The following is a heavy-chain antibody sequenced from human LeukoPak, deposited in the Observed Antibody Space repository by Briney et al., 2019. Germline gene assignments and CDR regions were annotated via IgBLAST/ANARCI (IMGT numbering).Heavy chain of an antibody. CDR3: ARGKSHFDY. Sequence: SGTLPLTCTVSVGSISRYDWSWMRQPPGKGLEWIGYIYYSGSTNYNPSLKSRVTISVDTSKNQFSLKLSSVTAADTAVYYCARGKSHFDYWGQGTMVTVSS. V-gene: IGHV4-59*13. J-gene: IGHJ4*02. CDR1: VGSISRYD. CDR2: IYYSGST.